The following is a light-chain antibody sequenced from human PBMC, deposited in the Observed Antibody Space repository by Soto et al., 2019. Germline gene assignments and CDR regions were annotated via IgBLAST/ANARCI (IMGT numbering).Light chain of an antibody. Sequence: EIVMTQSPATLSVSPGERATLSCRASQSVSSNLAWYQQKPGQAPRLLIYGASTRAIGIPARFSGSGSGTEFTLTISSLQSGDFAVYYCQQYSSWPPVTFGGGTKVEIK. V-gene: IGKV3-15*01. CDR1: QSVSSN. CDR2: GAS. CDR3: QQYSSWPPVT. J-gene: IGKJ4*01.